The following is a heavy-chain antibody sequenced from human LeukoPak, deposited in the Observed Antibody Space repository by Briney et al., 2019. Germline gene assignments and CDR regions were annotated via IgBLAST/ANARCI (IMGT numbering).Heavy chain of an antibody. Sequence: PGGSLRLSCAASGFTFSSYWMSWVRQAPGKGLEWVANIKQDGSEKYYVDSVKGRFTISRDNAKNSLYLQMNSLRAEDTAVYYCAREYLSSGFPVPVDYWGQGTLVTVSS. J-gene: IGHJ4*02. CDR2: IKQDGSEK. CDR3: AREYLSSGFPVPVDY. D-gene: IGHD3-22*01. V-gene: IGHV3-7*01. CDR1: GFTFSSYW.